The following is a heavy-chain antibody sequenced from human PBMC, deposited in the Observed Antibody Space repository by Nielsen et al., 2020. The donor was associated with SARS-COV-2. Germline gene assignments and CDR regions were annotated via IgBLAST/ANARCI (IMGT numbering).Heavy chain of an antibody. J-gene: IGHJ6*02. Sequence: SETLSLTCTLSGDSMSTYYWSWIRQPPGQGLEWIGYIHYSGSTNYNPSLKSGVTISRDTSRNQFSLKLSSVTAADTAMYYCARTGGIISVWRHPAPIYCPYYYAMDVWGPGTTVTVS. D-gene: IGHD2-15*01. CDR3: ARTGGIISVWRHPAPIYCPYYYAMDV. V-gene: IGHV4-59*01. CDR1: GDSMSTYY. CDR2: IHYSGST.